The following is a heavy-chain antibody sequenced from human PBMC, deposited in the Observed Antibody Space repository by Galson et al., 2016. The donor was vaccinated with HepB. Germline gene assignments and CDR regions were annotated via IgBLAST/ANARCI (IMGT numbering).Heavy chain of an antibody. D-gene: IGHD4-11*01. J-gene: IGHJ4*02. Sequence: RLSCAASGXXFSTYXXHWVXXTPGKGLEXXXVISYEGTKKYYADSVKGRFTISRDNSKNTVELQMNSLRTVDTAVYYCLXSNYKSXXAGFDSWGQGTLVTVSS. V-gene: IGHV3-30*03. CDR3: LXSNYKSXXAGFDS. CDR1: GXXFSTYX. CDR2: ISYEGTKK.